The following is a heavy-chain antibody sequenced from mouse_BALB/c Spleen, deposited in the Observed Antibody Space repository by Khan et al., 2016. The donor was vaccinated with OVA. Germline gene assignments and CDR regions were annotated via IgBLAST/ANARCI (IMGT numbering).Heavy chain of an antibody. V-gene: IGHV1-39*01. J-gene: IGHJ1*01. CDR1: GYSFTGYN. Sequence: EVQLQQSGPELEKPGASVKISCKASGYSFTGYNMNWVKQSNGKSLEWIGNIDPYYGGTTYNQKFKGKATLTVDKTSSTAYMQLKSLTSEDSAGYYCARGYGNYLYWYFDVWGAGTTVTVSS. CDR3: ARGYGNYLYWYFDV. D-gene: IGHD2-1*01. CDR2: IDPYYGGT.